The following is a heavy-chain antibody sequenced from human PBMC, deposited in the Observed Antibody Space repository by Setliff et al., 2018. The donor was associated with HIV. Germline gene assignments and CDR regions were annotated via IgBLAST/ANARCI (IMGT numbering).Heavy chain of an antibody. V-gene: IGHV4-30-2*01. J-gene: IGHJ5*02. CDR1: GGSITSGIYS. CDR2: VYQSGST. D-gene: IGHD2-8*01. CDR3: AGDKGGNGGPGWLGP. Sequence: SETLSLTCTVSGGSITSGIYSWSWIRQPPGKGLEWIGYVYQSGSTYYKPSLKSRVTMSVDRSKNQFSLKIGSVTAADKAVYFCAGDKGGNGGPGWLGPWGQGILVTVSA.